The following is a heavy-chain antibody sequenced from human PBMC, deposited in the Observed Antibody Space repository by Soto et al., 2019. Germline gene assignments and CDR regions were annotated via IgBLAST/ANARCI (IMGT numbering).Heavy chain of an antibody. Sequence: DVQLVESGGGLVQPGRSLRLSCAASGFTFDDYAMHWVRQAPGKGLEWVSGISWNSGSIGYADSVKGRFTISRDNAKNSLYLQMNSLRAEDTALYYCAKDKATLVVAARCFDYWGQGTLVTVSS. J-gene: IGHJ4*02. CDR2: ISWNSGSI. CDR3: AKDKATLVVAARCFDY. V-gene: IGHV3-9*01. CDR1: GFTFDDYA. D-gene: IGHD2-15*01.